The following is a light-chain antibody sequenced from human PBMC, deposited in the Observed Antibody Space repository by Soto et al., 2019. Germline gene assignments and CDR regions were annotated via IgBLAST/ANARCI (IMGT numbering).Light chain of an antibody. Sequence: QLVLTQPPSVSGAPGQRVTISCTGSRSNIGAGYDVHWYKQLPGTAPKLLIYGNSNRPSGVPDRFSGSKSGTSASLAITGLQAEDEADYYCQSYDSSLSGSRVVFGGGTKLTVL. CDR3: QSYDSSLSGSRVV. J-gene: IGLJ2*01. CDR2: GNS. CDR1: RSNIGAGYD. V-gene: IGLV1-40*01.